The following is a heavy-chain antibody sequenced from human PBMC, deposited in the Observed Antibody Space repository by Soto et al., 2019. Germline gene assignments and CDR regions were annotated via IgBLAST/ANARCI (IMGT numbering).Heavy chain of an antibody. CDR2: INHSGST. D-gene: IGHD1-26*01. CDR3: ARSGNYRLDC. CDR1: GGSFSGYY. J-gene: IGHJ4*02. V-gene: IGHV4-34*01. Sequence: SETLSLTCAVYGGSFSGYYWTWIRQPPGTGLEWIGEINHSGSTNYNPSLKSRVTISVDTSKNQFSLKLTSVTAADTALYYCARSGNYRLDCWGQGTLVTVSS.